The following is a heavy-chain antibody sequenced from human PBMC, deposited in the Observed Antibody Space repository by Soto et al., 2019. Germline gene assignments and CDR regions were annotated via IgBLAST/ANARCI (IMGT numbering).Heavy chain of an antibody. J-gene: IGHJ6*02. CDR1: GGSISIGDYY. D-gene: IGHD1-1*01. Sequence: QVQLQESGPGLVKPSQTLSLTCAVSGGSISIGDYYWTWIRQLPGRGLEWIGSISDSGYSSYNPSLKSRLGISRHTSQNQFFLKVFSVTAADTANYYCARERGTTPIYGMDVWGQGITVTVSS. V-gene: IGHV4-31*11. CDR2: ISDSGYS. CDR3: ARERGTTPIYGMDV.